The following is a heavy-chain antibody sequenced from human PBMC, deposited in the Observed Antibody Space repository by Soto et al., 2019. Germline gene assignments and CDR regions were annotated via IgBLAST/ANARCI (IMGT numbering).Heavy chain of an antibody. Sequence: SPTLSLTCAISGDSVSSNSAAWNWIRQSPSRGLEWLGRTYYRSKWYNDYAVSVKSRITINPDTSKNQFSLQLNSVTPEDTAVYYCAREGGSMVRGVMGNYYYYGMDVWGQGTTVTVSS. D-gene: IGHD3-10*01. CDR3: AREGGSMVRGVMGNYYYYGMDV. V-gene: IGHV6-1*01. CDR2: TYYRSKWYN. CDR1: GDSVSSNSAA. J-gene: IGHJ6*02.